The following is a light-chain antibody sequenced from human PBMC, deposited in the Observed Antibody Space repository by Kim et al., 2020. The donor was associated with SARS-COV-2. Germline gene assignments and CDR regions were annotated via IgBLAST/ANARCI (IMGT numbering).Light chain of an antibody. CDR3: QVWDVGHPV. V-gene: IGLV3-21*04. CDR2: YAS. J-gene: IGLJ7*01. CDR1: NIGSKG. Sequence: SYELTQPPSVSVAPGQTAKITCGGNNIGSKGVHWCQQKPGQAPVLVIYYASDRPSGIPERFSGSTSGNTATLTINRVEAGDEADYFCQVWDVGHPV.